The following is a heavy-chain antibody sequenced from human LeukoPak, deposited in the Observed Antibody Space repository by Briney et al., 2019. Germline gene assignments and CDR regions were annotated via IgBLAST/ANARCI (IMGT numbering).Heavy chain of an antibody. J-gene: IGHJ4*02. CDR3: ARDGYYRHFDY. V-gene: IGHV1-18*01. CDR2: ISTYNGDT. CDR1: GYTFTSYG. D-gene: IGHD3-22*01. Sequence: ASVKVSCKASGYTFTSYGISWVRQAPGQGLEWMGWISTYNGDTNYAQKFQGRVTMTTDTSTSTAYMELRSLRSDDTAVYYCARDGYYRHFDYWGQGTLVTVSS.